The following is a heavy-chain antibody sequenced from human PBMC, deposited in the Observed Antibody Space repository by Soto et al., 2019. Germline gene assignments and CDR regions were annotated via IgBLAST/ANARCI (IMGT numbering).Heavy chain of an antibody. CDR1: GFTLSSYA. J-gene: IGHJ4*02. CDR3: AKRRGAGGHFDY. Sequence: PGGALRLSCAASGFTLSSYAMGWVRQGPGKGLEWVAVVSIGGSTHYADSVRGRFTISRDNSKNTLSLQMHSLPAEDTAVYFCAKRRGAGGHFDYWGQGALVTVSS. D-gene: IGHD2-15*01. V-gene: IGHV3-23*01. CDR2: VSIGGST.